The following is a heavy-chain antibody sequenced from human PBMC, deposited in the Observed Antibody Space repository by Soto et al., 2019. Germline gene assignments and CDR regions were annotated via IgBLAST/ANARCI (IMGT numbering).Heavy chain of an antibody. CDR1: GYTFTSYG. J-gene: IGHJ4*02. V-gene: IGHV1-18*01. CDR2: ISAYNGNT. D-gene: IGHD4-17*01. CDR3: AREAGEYGDDHRYLLDY. Sequence: ASVKVSCKASGYTFTSYGISWVRQAPGQGLEWMGWISAYNGNTNYAQKLQGRVTMTTDTSTSTAYMELRSLRSDDTAVYYCAREAGEYGDDHRYLLDYWGQGTLVTVSS.